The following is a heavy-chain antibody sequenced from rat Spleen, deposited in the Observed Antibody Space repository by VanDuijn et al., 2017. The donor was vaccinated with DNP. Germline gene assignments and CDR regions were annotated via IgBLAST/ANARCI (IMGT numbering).Heavy chain of an antibody. CDR3: TTTVATY. CDR2: ISYDGGSS. J-gene: IGHJ2*01. D-gene: IGHD1-8*01. CDR1: GFTFSDYY. Sequence: EVQLVESGGGLVQPGRSLKLSCEASGFTFSDYYMAWVRQAPTKGLEWVAYISYDGGSSDYGDSVKGRFTISRDNAKSSLYLQMDSLRSEDTATYYCTTTVATYWGQGVMVTVSS. V-gene: IGHV5-20*01.